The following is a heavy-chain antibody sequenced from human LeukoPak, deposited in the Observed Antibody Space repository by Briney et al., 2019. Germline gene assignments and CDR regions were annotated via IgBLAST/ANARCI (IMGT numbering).Heavy chain of an antibody. CDR3: ARGQDPYYYDSSGYFYGY. CDR1: GYTFTDYY. Sequence: SVKVSCKASGYTFTDYYMHWVRQAPGQGLEWMGRIIPILGIANYAQKFQGRVTITADKSTSTAYMELSSLRSEDTAVYYCARGQDPYYYDSSGYFYGYWGHGTLVTVSS. J-gene: IGHJ4*01. V-gene: IGHV1-69*04. D-gene: IGHD3-22*01. CDR2: IIPILGIA.